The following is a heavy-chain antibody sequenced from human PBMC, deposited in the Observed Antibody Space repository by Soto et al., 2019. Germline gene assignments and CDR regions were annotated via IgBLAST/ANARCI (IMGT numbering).Heavy chain of an antibody. D-gene: IGHD5-18*01. CDR2: IYYSGST. CDR1: GGSISSSSDY. J-gene: IGHJ4*02. Sequence: LETLSLTCPVSGGSISSSSDYWGWLRQPPGKGLEWIGSIYYSGSTYYNPSLKSRVTISVDTSKNQFSLKLSSVTAADTAVYYCARLDTAMVTTFNYWGQGTLVTVSS. V-gene: IGHV4-39*01. CDR3: ARLDTAMVTTFNY.